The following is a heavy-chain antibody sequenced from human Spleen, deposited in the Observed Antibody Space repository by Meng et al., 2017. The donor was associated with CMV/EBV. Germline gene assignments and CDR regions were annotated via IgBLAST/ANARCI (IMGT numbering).Heavy chain of an antibody. D-gene: IGHD5-18*01. V-gene: IGHV4-59*01. Sequence: SETLSLTCTVSGGSISSYYWSWLRQPPGKGLEWIGYIYYSGNTNYNPSLNSRVTISADTSKNQFSLKLTSVTAADTAVYYCARSLRGYSYGGVEGAFDIWGQGTMVTVSS. CDR3: ARSLRGYSYGGVEGAFDI. CDR2: IYYSGNT. J-gene: IGHJ3*02. CDR1: GGSISSYY.